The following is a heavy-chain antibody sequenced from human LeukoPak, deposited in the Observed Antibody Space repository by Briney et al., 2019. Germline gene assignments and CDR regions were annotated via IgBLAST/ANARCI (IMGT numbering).Heavy chain of an antibody. CDR3: ARGMDYGDYVSY. Sequence: SVKVSCKASGGTFSSYAISWVRQAPGQGLEWMGGIIPIFGTANYAQKFQGSVTITADESTSTAYMELSSLRSEDTAVYYCARGMDYGDYVSYWGQGTLVTVSS. J-gene: IGHJ4*02. CDR1: GGTFSSYA. V-gene: IGHV1-69*13. D-gene: IGHD4-17*01. CDR2: IIPIFGTA.